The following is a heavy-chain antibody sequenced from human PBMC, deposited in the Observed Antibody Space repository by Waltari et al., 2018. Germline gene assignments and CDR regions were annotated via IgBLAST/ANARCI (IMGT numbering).Heavy chain of an antibody. J-gene: IGHJ3*02. CDR3: ATSDIVGATQTGAFDI. D-gene: IGHD1-26*01. Sequence: QLQLQESGPGLVKPSETLSLTCTVSGGSISSSSYYWGWIRQPPGKGLEWIGSIYYSGSTYYNPSLQSRVTISVDTSKNQFSLKLSSVTAADTAVYYCATSDIVGATQTGAFDIWGQGTMVTVSS. V-gene: IGHV4-39*01. CDR1: GGSISSSSYY. CDR2: IYYSGST.